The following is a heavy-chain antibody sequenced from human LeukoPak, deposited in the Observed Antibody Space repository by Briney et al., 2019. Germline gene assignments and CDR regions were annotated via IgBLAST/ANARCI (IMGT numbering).Heavy chain of an antibody. CDR1: GYTFTDYY. D-gene: IGHD6-13*01. V-gene: IGHV1-8*02. J-gene: IGHJ6*02. Sequence: ASVKVSCKASGYTFTDYYMHWVRQAPGQGLEWMGRINPNSGNTGYAQKFQGRVTMTRNTSISTAYMELSSLRSEDTAVYYCARGRYIAAAGTADYYYGMDVWGQGTTVTVSS. CDR3: ARGRYIAAAGTADYYYGMDV. CDR2: INPNSGNT.